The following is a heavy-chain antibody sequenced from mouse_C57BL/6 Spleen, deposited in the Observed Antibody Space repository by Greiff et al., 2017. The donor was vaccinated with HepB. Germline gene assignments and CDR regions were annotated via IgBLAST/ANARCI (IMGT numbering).Heavy chain of an antibody. CDR2: IDPEDGET. V-gene: IGHV14-2*01. J-gene: IGHJ4*01. CDR3: AREGITTVEEAMDY. Sequence: EVQLQQSGAELVKPGASVKLSCTASGFNIKDYYMHWVKQRTEQGLEWIGRIDPEDGETKDAPKFQGKATITADTSSNTAYLQLSSLTSEDTAVYYCAREGITTVEEAMDYWGQGTSVTVSS. CDR1: GFNIKDYY. D-gene: IGHD1-1*01.